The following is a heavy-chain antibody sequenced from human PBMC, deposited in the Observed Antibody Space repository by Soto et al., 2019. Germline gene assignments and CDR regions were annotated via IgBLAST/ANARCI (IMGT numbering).Heavy chain of an antibody. Sequence: QVQLQESGPGLVKPSETLSLTCTVSGGSISSYFWSWIRQPPGKGLEWIGYIYYTGSTNYNPSLKSRFTLSVDTSKIQFSLQLSSVTAADTAVYYCAIVKWYLDLWGRGTLVTVSS. CDR3: AIVKWYLDL. J-gene: IGHJ2*01. V-gene: IGHV4-59*01. D-gene: IGHD3-16*02. CDR2: IYYTGST. CDR1: GGSISSYF.